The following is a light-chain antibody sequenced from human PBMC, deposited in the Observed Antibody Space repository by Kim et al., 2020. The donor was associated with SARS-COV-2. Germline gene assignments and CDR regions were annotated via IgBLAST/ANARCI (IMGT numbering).Light chain of an antibody. V-gene: IGKV4-1*01. CDR3: QQYYDTPT. J-gene: IGKJ1*01. CDR2: WAS. CDR1: QNILYSSNNKNY. Sequence: DIVMTQSPDSLAVSLGERATINCKSSQNILYSSNNKNYLAWYQQKPGQPPKLLIYWASTRESGVPDRFSGSGSVTDFTLTISSLEAGDVAVYYWQQYYDTPTFGQETKVDIK.